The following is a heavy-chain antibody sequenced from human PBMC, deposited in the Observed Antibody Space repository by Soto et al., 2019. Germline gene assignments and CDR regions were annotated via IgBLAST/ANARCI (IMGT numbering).Heavy chain of an antibody. J-gene: IGHJ6*02. D-gene: IGHD3-10*01. Sequence: GGSVKVSFKACGYPFTSYYMHLVRQAPGQGLEWIGIINPSGGSTSYAQKFQGRVTMTRDTSTSTVYMELSSLRSEDTAVYYCARGLYYYGSGSRFLFGEYYYGMDVWGQGTTVTVSS. CDR1: GYPFTSYY. CDR2: INPSGGST. V-gene: IGHV1-46*01. CDR3: ARGLYYYGSGSRFLFGEYYYGMDV.